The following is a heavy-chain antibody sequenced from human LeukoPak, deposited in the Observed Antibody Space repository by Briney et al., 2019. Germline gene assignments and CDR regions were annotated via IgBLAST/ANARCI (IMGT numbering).Heavy chain of an antibody. Sequence: SETLSLTCTVSGVSISSSNSYWGWIRQPPGKGLEWIGSIYYSGNTYYNASLKSQVSISIDTSKNQFSLKLSSVTAADTAVYYCARVAVEYSYSSSWYVGNWFDPWGQGILVTVSS. CDR3: ARVAVEYSYSSSWYVGNWFDP. CDR2: IYYSGNT. V-gene: IGHV4-39*01. J-gene: IGHJ5*02. D-gene: IGHD6-13*01. CDR1: GVSISSSNSY.